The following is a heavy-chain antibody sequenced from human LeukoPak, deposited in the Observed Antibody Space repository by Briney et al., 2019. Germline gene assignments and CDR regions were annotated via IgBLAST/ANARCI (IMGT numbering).Heavy chain of an antibody. V-gene: IGHV3-30*18. D-gene: IGHD6-13*01. CDR2: LSDDGDDK. CDR3: AKDRERAAAVCHFDY. J-gene: IGHJ4*02. Sequence: GGSLRLSCAASGFTFNNYPMHWVRQAPGKGLEWVAVLSDDGDDKHYADSVKGRFTISRDNSKNTLYLQMNSLGAEDTAMYFCAKDRERAAAVCHFDYWGQGTLVAVSS. CDR1: GFTFNNYP.